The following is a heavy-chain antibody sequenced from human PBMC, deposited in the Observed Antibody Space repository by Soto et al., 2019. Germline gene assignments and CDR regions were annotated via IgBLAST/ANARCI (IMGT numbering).Heavy chain of an antibody. CDR3: ARLPNYSSSWYYYYGMDV. D-gene: IGHD6-13*01. CDR1: GGSISSSSYY. CDR2: IYYSGST. J-gene: IGHJ6*02. V-gene: IGHV4-39*01. Sequence: SETLSLTCTVSGGSISSSSYYWGWIRQPPGKGLEWIGSIYYSGSTYYNPSLKSRVTISVDTSKNQFSLKLSSVTAADTAVYYCARLPNYSSSWYYYYGMDVWGQGTTVTVSS.